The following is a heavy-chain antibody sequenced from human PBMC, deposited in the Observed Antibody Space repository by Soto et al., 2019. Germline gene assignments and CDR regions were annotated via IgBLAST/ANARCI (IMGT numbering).Heavy chain of an antibody. CDR2: ISAYNGNT. V-gene: IGHV1-18*04. J-gene: IGHJ4*02. D-gene: IGHD3-22*01. CDR1: GYAFTSYG. Sequence: GASVKVSCKASGYAFTSYGISWVRQAPGQGLEWMGWISAYNGNTNYAQKLQGRVTMTTDTSTSTAYMELRSLRSDDTAVYYCARTAGNYYDSSGYFDYWGQGALVTVSS. CDR3: ARTAGNYYDSSGYFDY.